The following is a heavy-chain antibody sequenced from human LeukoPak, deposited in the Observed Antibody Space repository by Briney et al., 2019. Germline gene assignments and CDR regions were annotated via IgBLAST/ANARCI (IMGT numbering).Heavy chain of an antibody. Sequence: ASVKVSCKASGYTFTSYDINWVRQATGQGLEWMGWMNPNSGNTGYAQKFQGRVTITRNTSISTAYMELSSLRSEDTAVYYCARLSWAAGYYYYYMDVWGKGTTVTISS. D-gene: IGHD3-10*01. CDR2: MNPNSGNT. CDR3: ARLSWAAGYYYYYMDV. J-gene: IGHJ6*03. CDR1: GYTFTSYD. V-gene: IGHV1-8*01.